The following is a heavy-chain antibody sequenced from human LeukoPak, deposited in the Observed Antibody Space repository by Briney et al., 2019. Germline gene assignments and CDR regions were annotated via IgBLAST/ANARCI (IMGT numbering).Heavy chain of an antibody. CDR2: INHSGST. J-gene: IGHJ5*01. CDR1: GGSFSGYY. CDR3: ARVRFLDWFDP. Sequence: SETLSLTCAVYGGSFSGYYWSWIRQPPGKGLEWIGEINHSGSTNYNPSLKSRVTISVDTSKNQFSLKLSSVTAADTAVYYCARVRFLDWFDPWGQGTTVTVSS. V-gene: IGHV4-34*01.